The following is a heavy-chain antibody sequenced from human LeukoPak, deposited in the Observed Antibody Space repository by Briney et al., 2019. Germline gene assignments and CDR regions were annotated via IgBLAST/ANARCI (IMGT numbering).Heavy chain of an antibody. Sequence: GESLKISCKGSGYSFTSYWIGWVRQMPGKGLEWMGIIYPGDSDTRYSPSFQGQVTISADKSISTAYLQWSSLKASDTAMYYCARQPHYYDSSGPTGPHFDYWGQGTLVTVSS. J-gene: IGHJ4*02. CDR3: ARQPHYYDSSGPTGPHFDY. CDR2: IYPGDSDT. D-gene: IGHD3-22*01. V-gene: IGHV5-51*01. CDR1: GYSFTSYW.